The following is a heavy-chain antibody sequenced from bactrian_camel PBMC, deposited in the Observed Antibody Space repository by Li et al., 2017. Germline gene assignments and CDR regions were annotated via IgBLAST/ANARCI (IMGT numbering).Heavy chain of an antibody. CDR1: GDYYSRNC. V-gene: IGHV3S25*01. J-gene: IGHJ6*01. CDR3: VGNANRGRVGSDFGY. D-gene: IGHD5*01. CDR2: IYSGTGPT. Sequence: QLVESGGGSVQSGESLRLSCAYSGDYYSRNCMNWFRQVPGKEREGVAAIYSGTGPTYYDPAVRGRFTISRDNAKNTVYLQMSSLKPEDTAMYYCVGNANRGRVGSDFGYWGQGTQVTVS.